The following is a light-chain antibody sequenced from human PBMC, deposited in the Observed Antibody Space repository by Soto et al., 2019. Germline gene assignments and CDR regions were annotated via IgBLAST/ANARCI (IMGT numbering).Light chain of an antibody. CDR2: AAS. CDR3: QKSSSSPPGFT. CDR1: QSVGTS. Sequence: DIQMTQSPPSLSASVGDRVTITCRASQSVGTSLNWYQQKSGSPPNLLIFAASTLPVEVPSRFSGSGSGTEFTLTISSLQPEDFATYYCQKSSSSPPGFTFGGGTKVEIK. V-gene: IGKV1-39*01. J-gene: IGKJ4*01.